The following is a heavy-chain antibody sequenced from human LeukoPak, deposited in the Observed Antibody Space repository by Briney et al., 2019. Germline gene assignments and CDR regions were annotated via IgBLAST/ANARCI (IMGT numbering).Heavy chain of an antibody. Sequence: PGGSLRLSCAASGFTFSSYDMHWVRQAPGKGLEWVAFIWSDGSNKYYADSVKGRFTISRDNSKNTLYLQMNSLRAEDTAVYYCAKVRIAARYFDYWGQGTLVTVSS. V-gene: IGHV3-30*02. J-gene: IGHJ4*02. CDR2: IWSDGSNK. CDR1: GFTFSSYD. CDR3: AKVRIAARYFDY. D-gene: IGHD6-6*01.